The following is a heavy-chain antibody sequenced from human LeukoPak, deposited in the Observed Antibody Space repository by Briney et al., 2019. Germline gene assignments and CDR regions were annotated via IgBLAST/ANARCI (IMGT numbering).Heavy chain of an antibody. CDR2: MNTNSGNT. CDR3: ATTVDFDY. J-gene: IGHJ4*02. V-gene: IGHV1-8*01. D-gene: IGHD4-23*01. Sequence: ASVKVSCKASVYTFTSYDINWGRQATGQGLEWMGWMNTNSGNTGNAQKCRGRVTMTRNTSISTAYMELSSLRSEDTAVYYCATTVDFDYWGQRTLVTVSS. CDR1: VYTFTSYD.